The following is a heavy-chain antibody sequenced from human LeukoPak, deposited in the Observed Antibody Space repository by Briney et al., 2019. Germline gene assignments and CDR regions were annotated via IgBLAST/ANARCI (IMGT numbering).Heavy chain of an antibody. J-gene: IGHJ4*02. CDR3: ARARGMVVAATFDY. CDR1: GYTLTELS. V-gene: IGHV1-69*13. Sequence: SVKVSCKVSGYTLTELSMHWVRQAPGQGLEWMGGIIPIFGTANYAQKFQGRVTITADESTSTAYMELSSLRSEDTAVYYCARARGMVVAATFDYWGQGTLVTVSS. D-gene: IGHD2-15*01. CDR2: IIPIFGTA.